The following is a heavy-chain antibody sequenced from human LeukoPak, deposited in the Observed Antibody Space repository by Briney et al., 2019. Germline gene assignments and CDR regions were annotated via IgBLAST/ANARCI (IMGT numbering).Heavy chain of an antibody. Sequence: GGSLRLSCAAAGFTFSSYAMNSGRQAPGKWLELVSTISGTGGTTYYEDSVKGRFTISRDNSKNPLYLKMSTLRAEDTAVYFCAKELYGDYRVDYWGQGTLVTVSS. CDR3: AKELYGDYRVDY. CDR2: ISGTGGTT. V-gene: IGHV3-23*02. D-gene: IGHD4-11*01. CDR1: GFTFSSYA. J-gene: IGHJ4*02.